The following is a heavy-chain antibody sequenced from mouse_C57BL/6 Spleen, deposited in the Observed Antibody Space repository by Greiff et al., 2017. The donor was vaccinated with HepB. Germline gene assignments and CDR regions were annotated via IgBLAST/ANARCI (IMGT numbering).Heavy chain of an antibody. D-gene: IGHD1-1*01. V-gene: IGHV1-26*01. CDR2: INPNNGGT. Sequence: VQLQQSGPELVKPGASVKISCKASGYTFTDYYMNWVKQSHGKSLEWIGDINPNNGGTSYNQKFKGKATLTVDKSSSTAYMELRSLTSEDSAVYYCASPYYYGSNYYFDYWGQGTTLTVSS. CDR3: ASPYYYGSNYYFDY. J-gene: IGHJ2*01. CDR1: GYTFTDYY.